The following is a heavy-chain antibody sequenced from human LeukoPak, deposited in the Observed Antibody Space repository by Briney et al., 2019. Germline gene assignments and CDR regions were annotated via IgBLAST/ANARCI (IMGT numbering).Heavy chain of an antibody. CDR3: ARGPYSSSWYLRSYYFDY. D-gene: IGHD6-13*01. CDR2: INHSGST. V-gene: IGHV4-34*01. Sequence: SETLSITCAVYGGSFSGYYWSWIRQPPGKGLEWIGEINHSGSTNYNPSLESRVTISVDTSKNQFSLKLSSVTAADTAVYYCARGPYSSSWYLRSYYFDYWGQGTLVTVSS. J-gene: IGHJ4*02. CDR1: GGSFSGYY.